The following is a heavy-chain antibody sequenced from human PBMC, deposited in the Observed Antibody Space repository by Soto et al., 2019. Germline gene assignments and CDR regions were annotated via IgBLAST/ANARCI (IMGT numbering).Heavy chain of an antibody. D-gene: IGHD2-2*03. J-gene: IGHJ5*02. CDR2: ISSNAEGGTR. CDR3: TTDVAGYCSSTTCNTPQNWVDP. Sequence: LQLQESGPGLVKPSETLFLNCTVSGCSISSSNYYWGWIRQPPGKGLLWFVRISSNAEGGTRNYAAPAKDRFTMSRDDSKNMVYLQMNSLKTEDTAVYYCTTDVAGYCSSTTCNTPQNWVDPWGQGTLVTVSS. V-gene: IGHV3-15*01. CDR1: GCSISSSNYY.